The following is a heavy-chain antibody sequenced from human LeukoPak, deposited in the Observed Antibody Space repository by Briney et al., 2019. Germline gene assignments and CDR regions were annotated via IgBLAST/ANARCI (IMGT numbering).Heavy chain of an antibody. CDR1: GFTFSSYG. J-gene: IGHJ4*02. CDR2: IYYSGST. CDR3: ARQNYYDSSGPFDY. Sequence: GSLRLSCAASGFTFSSYGMHWIRQPPGKGLEWIGSIYYSGSTFYNPSLELKSRVTMSVDTSMKQFSLKLTSVTAADTAVYYCARQNYYDSSGPFDYWGQGTLVTVSS. V-gene: IGHV4-39*01. D-gene: IGHD3-22*01.